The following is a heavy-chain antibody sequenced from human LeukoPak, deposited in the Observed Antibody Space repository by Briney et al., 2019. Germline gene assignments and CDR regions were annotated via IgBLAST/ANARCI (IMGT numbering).Heavy chain of an antibody. Sequence: GGSLRLSCAASGFTFSTNALTWVRLAPGKGLEWVSTVTGSDDATYYADSVKGRFTISRDYSTNTLHLQMNSLTIEDTAIYYCAKGPQLNSGYHPESWGQGTLVTVSS. CDR3: AKGPQLNSGYHPES. CDR1: GFTFSTNA. D-gene: IGHD5-12*01. CDR2: VTGSDDAT. V-gene: IGHV3-23*01. J-gene: IGHJ4*02.